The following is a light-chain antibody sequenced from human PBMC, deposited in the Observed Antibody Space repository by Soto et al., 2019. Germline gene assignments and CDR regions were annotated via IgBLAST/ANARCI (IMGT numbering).Light chain of an antibody. V-gene: IGKV1-6*01. Sequence: AIQMTQSPTSLSASVGDRVTITCRASQGIRNDLGWYQQKPGKAPKLLIYAASSLQSGVPLRFSGSGSGTDFTLTISSLQPEDFATYYCLQDYNYPRTFGQGTKVEIK. CDR3: LQDYNYPRT. CDR1: QGIRND. J-gene: IGKJ1*01. CDR2: AAS.